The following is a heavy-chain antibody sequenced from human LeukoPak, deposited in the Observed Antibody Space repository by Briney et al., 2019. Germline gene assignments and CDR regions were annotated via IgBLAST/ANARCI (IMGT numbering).Heavy chain of an antibody. CDR3: AREVVQSGSSSGDY. Sequence: GASVKVSCKASGGTFSSHAISWVRQAPGQGLEWMGRINPNSGGTNYAQKFQGRVTMTRDTSISTAYMELSRLRSDDTAVYYCAREVVQSGSSSGDYWGQGTLVTVSS. CDR2: INPNSGGT. V-gene: IGHV1-2*06. D-gene: IGHD6-6*01. CDR1: GGTFSSHA. J-gene: IGHJ4*02.